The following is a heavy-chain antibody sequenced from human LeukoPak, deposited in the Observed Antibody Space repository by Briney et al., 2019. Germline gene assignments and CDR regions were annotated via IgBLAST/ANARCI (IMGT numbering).Heavy chain of an antibody. V-gene: IGHV3-23*01. CDR1: GFTFSGHG. Sequence: GGSLRLSCVASGFTFSGHGMNWVRQAPGKGLEWVSGIIPSGHTTYYADSVRGRFTISRDNSRNTVYLQMNSLRAEDTAVYYCAKDLMRNRWFGESWGQGTLVTVSS. CDR2: IIPSGHTT. CDR3: AKDLMRNRWFGES. D-gene: IGHD3-10*01. J-gene: IGHJ5*02.